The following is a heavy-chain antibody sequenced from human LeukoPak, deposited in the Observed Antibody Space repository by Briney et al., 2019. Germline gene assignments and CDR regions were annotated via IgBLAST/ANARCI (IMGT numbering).Heavy chain of an antibody. CDR3: AKDGGIAARRGFDY. D-gene: IGHD6-6*01. Sequence: GGSLRLSCAASGFTFSSYGMHWVRQAPGKGLEWVAVISYDGSNKYYADSVKGRFTISRDNSKNTLYLQMNSLRAEDTAVYYCAKDGGIAARRGFDYWGQGTLVTVSS. J-gene: IGHJ4*02. V-gene: IGHV3-30*18. CDR1: GFTFSSYG. CDR2: ISYDGSNK.